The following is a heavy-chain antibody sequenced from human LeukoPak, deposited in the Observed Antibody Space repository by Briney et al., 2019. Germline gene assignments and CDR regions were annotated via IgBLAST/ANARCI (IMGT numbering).Heavy chain of an antibody. Sequence: GGSLRLSCAASGFTFSSYAMSWVRQAPGKGLEWVSAVSGSGFSTYYADSVKGRFTISRDNSKNTLYLQMNSLRAEDTAVYYCTKDTLRYFNWATHGYDYWGQGTLVTVSS. V-gene: IGHV3-23*01. D-gene: IGHD3-9*01. CDR2: VSGSGFST. CDR1: GFTFSSYA. J-gene: IGHJ4*02. CDR3: TKDTLRYFNWATHGYDY.